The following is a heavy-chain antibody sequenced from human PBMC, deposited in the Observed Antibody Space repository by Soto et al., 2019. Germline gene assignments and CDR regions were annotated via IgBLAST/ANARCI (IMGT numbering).Heavy chain of an antibody. CDR2: IYYSGST. Sequence: QVQLQESGPGLVKPSQTLSLTCTVSGGSISSGDYYWSWIRQPPGKGLEWIGYIYYSGSTYYNQSLKSRVTIAVDTSKNQFALKLSPVTAADTAVYYCARVGSSIATRPFDYWGQGTLGTVSS. V-gene: IGHV4-30-4*01. CDR1: GGSISSGDYY. CDR3: ARVGSSIATRPFDY. J-gene: IGHJ4*02. D-gene: IGHD6-6*01.